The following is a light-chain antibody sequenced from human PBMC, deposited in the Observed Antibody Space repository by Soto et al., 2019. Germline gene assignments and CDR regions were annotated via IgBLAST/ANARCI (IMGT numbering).Light chain of an antibody. V-gene: IGLV2-11*01. CDR2: DVS. CDR1: SSDVGGYNY. Sequence: QSALTQPRSVSGSPGQSVTISCTGTSSDVGGYNYVSWYQHHPGKAPKLMIYDVSKGPSGVPDRFSGSKSGNTASLTISGLQAEDEADYYCCSYAGSYTVVFGGGTKVTVL. J-gene: IGLJ2*01. CDR3: CSYAGSYTVV.